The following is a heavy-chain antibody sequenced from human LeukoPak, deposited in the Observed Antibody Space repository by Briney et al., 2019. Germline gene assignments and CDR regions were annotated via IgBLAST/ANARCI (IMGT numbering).Heavy chain of an antibody. Sequence: ASVKVSCKASGYTFTSYGISWVRQAPGQGLEWMGWISGYNGNTNYAQKFQGRVTMTTDTSTSTAYMELRSLRSDDTAVYYCARVDIRAIASSGWYGFDYWGQGTLVTVSS. CDR1: GYTFTSYG. D-gene: IGHD6-19*01. V-gene: IGHV1-18*01. CDR2: ISGYNGNT. J-gene: IGHJ4*02. CDR3: ARVDIRAIASSGWYGFDY.